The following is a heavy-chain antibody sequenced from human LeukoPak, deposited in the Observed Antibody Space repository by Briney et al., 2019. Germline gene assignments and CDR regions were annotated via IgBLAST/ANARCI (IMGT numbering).Heavy chain of an antibody. J-gene: IGHJ4*02. D-gene: IGHD4/OR15-4a*01. CDR1: GLSFSTYG. Sequence: GGSLRLSCVASGLSFSTYGMHWVRQAPGKGLEWVTFIHFDASIKFYADSVKGRFTISRDNSKNTLYLQMNSLRAEDTAVYYCAKGRDFGGNFRDYWGQGTLVTVSS. CDR3: AKGRDFGGNFRDY. CDR2: IHFDASIK. V-gene: IGHV3-30*02.